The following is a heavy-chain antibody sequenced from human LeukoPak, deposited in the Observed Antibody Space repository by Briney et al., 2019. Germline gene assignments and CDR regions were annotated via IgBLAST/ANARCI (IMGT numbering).Heavy chain of an antibody. CDR2: IYYSGST. Sequence: PSETLSLTCTVSGGSITSYHWTWIRQPPGKGLEWIGYIYYSGSTNYNPSLKSRVTISVDTSKNQFSLKLSSVTAADTAVYYCATYGGNPFDYWGQGTLVTVSS. CDR3: ATYGGNPFDY. D-gene: IGHD4-23*01. CDR1: GGSITSYH. V-gene: IGHV4-59*01. J-gene: IGHJ4*02.